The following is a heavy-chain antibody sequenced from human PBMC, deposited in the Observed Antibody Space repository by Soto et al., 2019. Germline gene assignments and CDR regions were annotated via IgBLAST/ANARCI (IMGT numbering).Heavy chain of an antibody. V-gene: IGHV3-74*01. J-gene: IGHJ4*02. CDR3: VRTSLVVAAATREDY. CDR2: INGDGSRT. CDR1: GFTFSSYW. D-gene: IGHD2-15*01. Sequence: EVQLVESGGGLVQPGESLRLSCAASGFTFSSYWMHWVRQATGKGLVWVSRINGDGSRTSYAGSVKGRFTISRDNAKNTLYLKMDSLGAEDTAVYYGVRTSLVVAAATREDYWGQGTLVTVSS.